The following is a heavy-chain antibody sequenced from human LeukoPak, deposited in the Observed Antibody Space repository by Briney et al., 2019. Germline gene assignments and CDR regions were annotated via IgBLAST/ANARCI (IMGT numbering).Heavy chain of an antibody. CDR3: ARDLLYGGKFADDY. CDR1: GFTVSSNS. J-gene: IGHJ4*02. D-gene: IGHD4-23*01. Sequence: QPGGSLRLSCTVSGFTVSSNSMSWVRQAPGKGLEWVSFIYSDNTHYSDSVKGRFTISRDNSKNTLYLQMNSLRAEDTAVYYCARDLLYGGKFADDYWGQGTLVTVSS. CDR2: IYSDNT. V-gene: IGHV3-53*01.